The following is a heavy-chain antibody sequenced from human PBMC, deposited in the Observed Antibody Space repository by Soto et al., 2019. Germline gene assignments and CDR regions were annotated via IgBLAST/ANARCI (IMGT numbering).Heavy chain of an antibody. Sequence: ASVKVSCKASGYTFTSYGISWVRQAPGQGLEWMGWISAYNGNTNYAQKLQGRVTMTTDTSTSTAYMELRSLRSDDTAVYYCARVVYDILTGYLFWAGQPLNYGMDVWGQGTTVTVSS. CDR1: GYTFTSYG. V-gene: IGHV1-18*01. J-gene: IGHJ6*02. CDR2: ISAYNGNT. CDR3: ARVVYDILTGYLFWAGQPLNYGMDV. D-gene: IGHD3-9*01.